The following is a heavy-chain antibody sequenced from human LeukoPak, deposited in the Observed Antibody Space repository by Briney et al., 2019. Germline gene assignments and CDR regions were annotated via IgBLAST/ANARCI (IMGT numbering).Heavy chain of an antibody. CDR3: ATPGGNGYYYMDV. J-gene: IGHJ6*03. CDR1: GGSFSGYY. D-gene: IGHD1-1*01. V-gene: IGHV4-34*01. CDR2: INHSGST. Sequence: PSETLSLTCAVYGGSFSGYYWSWIRQPPGKGLEWIGEINHSGSTNYNPSLKSRVTISVDTSNHQFTLKLSSVTAADTAVYYCATPGGNGYYYMDVWGKGTTVTISS.